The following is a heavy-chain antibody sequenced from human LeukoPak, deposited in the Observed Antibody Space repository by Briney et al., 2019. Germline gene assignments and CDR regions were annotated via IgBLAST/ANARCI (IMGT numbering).Heavy chain of an antibody. V-gene: IGHV3-23*01. CDR3: AKEPRHSSGWYCDY. CDR2: ISGSGGST. CDR1: GFTFSSYA. J-gene: IGHJ4*02. D-gene: IGHD6-19*01. Sequence: GGSLRLSCAASGFTFSSYAMSWVRQAPGKGLEWVSAISGSGGSTYYADSVKGRFTISRDNSKNTLYPQMNSLRAEDTAVYYCAKEPRHSSGWYCDYWGQGTLVTVSS.